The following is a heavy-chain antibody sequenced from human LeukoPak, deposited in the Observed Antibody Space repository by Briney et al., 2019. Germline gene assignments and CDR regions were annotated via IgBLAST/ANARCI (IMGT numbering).Heavy chain of an antibody. J-gene: IGHJ4*02. CDR1: GFTFSSYA. V-gene: IGHV3-30-3*01. Sequence: PGRSLRLSCAASGFTFSSYAMHWDRQAPGKGLEWVAVISYDGSNKYYADSVKGRFTISRDNSKNTLYLQMNSLRAEDTAVYYCARDWSGYYNFDYWGQGTLVTVSS. CDR3: ARDWSGYYNFDY. D-gene: IGHD3-3*01. CDR2: ISYDGSNK.